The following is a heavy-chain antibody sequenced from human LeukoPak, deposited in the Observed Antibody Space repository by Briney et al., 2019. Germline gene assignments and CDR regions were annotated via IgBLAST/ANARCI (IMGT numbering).Heavy chain of an antibody. Sequence: GGSLRLSCAASGFTFSSYWMSWVRQAPGEGLEWVANIKQDGSEKYYVDSVKGRFTISRDNAKNSLYLQMNSLRAEDTAVYYCARDDFWSGYYYYYYGMDVWGQGTTVTVSS. CDR1: GFTFSSYW. J-gene: IGHJ6*02. CDR2: IKQDGSEK. V-gene: IGHV3-7*03. CDR3: ARDDFWSGYYYYYYGMDV. D-gene: IGHD3-3*01.